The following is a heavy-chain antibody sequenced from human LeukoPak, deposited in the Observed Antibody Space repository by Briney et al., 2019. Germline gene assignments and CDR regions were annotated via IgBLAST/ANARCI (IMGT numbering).Heavy chain of an antibody. CDR1: GYSISSGYY. V-gene: IGHV4-38-2*02. D-gene: IGHD2/OR15-2a*01. J-gene: IGHJ4*02. Sequence: SETLSLTCTVSGYSISSGYYWGWIRQPPGKGLEWIGSIYHSGSTNYNPSLKSRVTVSADTSKNQFSLKLSSVTALDTAVYYCARFNSTDYFYDYWGQGTLVTVSS. CDR3: ARFNSTDYFYDY. CDR2: IYHSGST.